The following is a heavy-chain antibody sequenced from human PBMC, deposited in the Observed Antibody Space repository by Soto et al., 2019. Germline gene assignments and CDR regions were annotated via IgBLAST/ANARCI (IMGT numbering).Heavy chain of an antibody. CDR3: AKGPSVIVVSHFDY. CDR2: ISWNSGSI. D-gene: IGHD3-22*01. Sequence: EVQLVESGGGLVQPGRSLRLSCAASGFTFDDYAMHWVRQAPGKGLEWVSGISWNSGSIGYADSVKGRFTISRDNAKNSLYLQMNSLRAEDTVLYYCAKGPSVIVVSHFDYWGQGTLVTVSS. J-gene: IGHJ4*02. V-gene: IGHV3-9*01. CDR1: GFTFDDYA.